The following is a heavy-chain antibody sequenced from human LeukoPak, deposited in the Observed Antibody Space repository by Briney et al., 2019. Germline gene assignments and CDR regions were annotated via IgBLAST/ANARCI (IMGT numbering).Heavy chain of an antibody. D-gene: IGHD2-15*01. CDR2: ISYDGSNK. Sequence: GGSLRLSCAASGFAFSSYGMHLVRQAPGKGLEWVAVISYDGSNKYYADSVKGRFAISRDNSKNTLYLQMNSLRAEDTAVYYCAKDLTFYCSGGSCYSAVFDYWGQGTLVTVSS. CDR1: GFAFSSYG. J-gene: IGHJ4*02. CDR3: AKDLTFYCSGGSCYSAVFDY. V-gene: IGHV3-30*18.